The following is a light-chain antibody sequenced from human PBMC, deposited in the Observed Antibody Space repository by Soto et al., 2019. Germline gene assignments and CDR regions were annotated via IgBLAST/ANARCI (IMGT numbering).Light chain of an antibody. CDR1: QSISSW. CDR3: QQYNSYSRT. CDR2: KAS. V-gene: IGKV1-5*03. Sequence: DIQMTQSPSTLSASVGDRVTITCRASQSISSWLAWYQQKPGKAPKVLIYKASSLESGVPSRFSGSGSGTEFTLTISSLQPDDFETYYCQQYNSYSRTFGQGTKVDIK. J-gene: IGKJ1*01.